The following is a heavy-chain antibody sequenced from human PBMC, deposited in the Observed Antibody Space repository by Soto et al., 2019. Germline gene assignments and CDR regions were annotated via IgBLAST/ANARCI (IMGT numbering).Heavy chain of an antibody. J-gene: IGHJ6*02. D-gene: IGHD6-19*01. CDR3: ARDLAVAGTYYYYGMDV. CDR1: GFTFSSYA. V-gene: IGHV3-30-3*01. CDR2: ISYDGSNK. Sequence: ESGGGVVQPGRSLRLSCAASGFTFSSYAMHWVRQAPGKGLEWVAVISYDGSNKYYADSVKGRFTISRDNSKNTLYLQMNSLRAEDTAVYYCARDLAVAGTYYYYGMDVWGQGTTVTVSS.